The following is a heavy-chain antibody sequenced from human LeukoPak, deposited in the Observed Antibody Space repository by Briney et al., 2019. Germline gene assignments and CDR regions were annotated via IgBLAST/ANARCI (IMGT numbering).Heavy chain of an antibody. Sequence: SVKVSCKASGGTFSSYAISWVGPAPGQGLEGVGGIIPIFGTANYAQKFQGRVTITADESTSTAYMELSSLRSEDTAVYYCARGSIAAQDAFDIWGQGTMVTVSS. V-gene: IGHV1-69*13. CDR1: GGTFSSYA. CDR2: IIPIFGTA. J-gene: IGHJ3*02. CDR3: ARGSIAAQDAFDI. D-gene: IGHD6-6*01.